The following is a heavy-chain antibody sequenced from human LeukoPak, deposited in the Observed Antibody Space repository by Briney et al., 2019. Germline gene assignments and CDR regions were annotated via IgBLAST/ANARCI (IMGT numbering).Heavy chain of an antibody. Sequence: GGALRLSCAASGFTLSSYAMSWLRQAPGKGLEWVSAISGSGGSTYYADSVKGRFTISRDNSKNTLYLQMNSLRAEDTAVYYCAKDYYRYCSSTSCSTGYYFDYWGQGTLVTVSS. V-gene: IGHV3-23*01. CDR1: GFTLSSYA. CDR2: ISGSGGST. J-gene: IGHJ4*02. CDR3: AKDYYRYCSSTSCSTGYYFDY. D-gene: IGHD2-2*01.